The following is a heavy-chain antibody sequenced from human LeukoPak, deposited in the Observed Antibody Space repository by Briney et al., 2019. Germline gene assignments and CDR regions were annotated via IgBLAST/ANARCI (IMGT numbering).Heavy chain of an antibody. D-gene: IGHD3-9*01. CDR1: GGSFSGYY. CDR2: INHSGST. J-gene: IGHJ6*02. Sequence: SETLSLTCAVYGGSFSGYYWSWIRQPPGPGLEWIGEINHSGSTNYNPSLKSRVTISVDTSKNQFSLKLSSVTAADTAVYYCARGGGILTGYYRYYYYYGMDVWGQGTTVTVSS. V-gene: IGHV4-34*01. CDR3: ARGGGILTGYYRYYYYYGMDV.